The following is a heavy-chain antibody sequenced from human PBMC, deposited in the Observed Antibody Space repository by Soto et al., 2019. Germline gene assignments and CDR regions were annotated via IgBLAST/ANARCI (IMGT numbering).Heavy chain of an antibody. Sequence: SETLSLTCAVSGDSFTIYYWSYIGQPPGKGLEWIGYIYSSGSANYNPSLKSRVTLSIDTSKNQISLTLNSVTAADTAVYFCARVGKTSSNDAFDIWRKGTRVTVS. V-gene: IGHV4-59*01. CDR2: IYSSGSA. D-gene: IGHD6-13*01. CDR3: ARVGKTSSNDAFDI. J-gene: IGHJ3*02. CDR1: GDSFTIYY.